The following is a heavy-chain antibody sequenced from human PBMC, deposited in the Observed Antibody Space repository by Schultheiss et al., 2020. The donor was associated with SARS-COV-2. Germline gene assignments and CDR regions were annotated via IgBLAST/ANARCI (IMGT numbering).Heavy chain of an antibody. D-gene: IGHD6-6*01. CDR1: GYTFTTYW. V-gene: IGHV5-51*01. CDR3: ARHSSSEVFDY. Sequence: GSLRLSCEGSGYTFTTYWIGWVRQMPGKGLEWMGIIYPGDSDTRYSPSFQGQVTISADKSISTAYLQWSSLKASDTAMYYCARHSSSEVFDYWGQGTLVTVSS. CDR2: IYPGDSDT. J-gene: IGHJ4*02.